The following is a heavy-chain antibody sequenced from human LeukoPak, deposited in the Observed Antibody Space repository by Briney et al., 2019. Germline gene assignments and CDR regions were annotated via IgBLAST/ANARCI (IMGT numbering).Heavy chain of an antibody. CDR2: MSGSIGYM. J-gene: IGHJ6*03. Sequence: GGSLRLSCAVSGFTFSSYSMNWVRQAPGKGLEWVSSMSGSIGYMDYADSVKGRFTISRDNAKNSLYLQMNSLRADETAIYYCARLLTNYYYMDVWGKGTTVTVSS. CDR1: GFTFSSYS. V-gene: IGHV3-21*06. CDR3: ARLLTNYYYMDV.